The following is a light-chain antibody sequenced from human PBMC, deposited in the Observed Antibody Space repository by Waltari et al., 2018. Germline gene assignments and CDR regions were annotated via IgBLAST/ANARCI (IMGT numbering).Light chain of an antibody. Sequence: QSAPTQPPSVSGSPGQSVTISCTGTSSDVGGYNSVSWYQQHPGKAPKLMIYGVSNRPSGVSDRFSGSKSGNTASLTISGLQAEDEADYYCCSYTTSSTLVFGSGTKLTVL. CDR1: SSDVGGYNS. CDR3: CSYTTSSTLV. CDR2: GVS. V-gene: IGLV2-14*01. J-gene: IGLJ6*01.